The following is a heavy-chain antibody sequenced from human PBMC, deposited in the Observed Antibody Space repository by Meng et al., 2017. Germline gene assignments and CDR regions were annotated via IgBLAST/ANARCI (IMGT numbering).Heavy chain of an antibody. D-gene: IGHD5-18*01. J-gene: IGHJ4*02. CDR1: GGSFSGYY. V-gene: IGHV4-34*01. Sequence: GRVRQWGADPLNPSEPLSLICPVFGGSFSGYYWSWIRQPPGKGLEWIGEINHSGSTNYHPSLKSRVPISVDTSKNQFSLKLSSVTAADTAVYYCARGTRGYSYGNDYWGQGTLVTVSS. CDR2: INHSGST. CDR3: ARGTRGYSYGNDY.